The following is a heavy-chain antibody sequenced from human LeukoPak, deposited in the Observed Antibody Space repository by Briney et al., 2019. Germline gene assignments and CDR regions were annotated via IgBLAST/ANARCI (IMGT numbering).Heavy chain of an antibody. CDR2: ISSGGDGT. Sequence: GGSLRLSCAASGFTFSSYAMSWVRQAPGKGLEWVSAISSGGDGTCYADSVKGRFTISRDNSKNTLYLQMNSLRAEDTAVYYCAKVPGYSSIFDYWGQGTLVTVSS. D-gene: IGHD6-13*01. V-gene: IGHV3-23*01. CDR3: AKVPGYSSIFDY. J-gene: IGHJ4*02. CDR1: GFTFSSYA.